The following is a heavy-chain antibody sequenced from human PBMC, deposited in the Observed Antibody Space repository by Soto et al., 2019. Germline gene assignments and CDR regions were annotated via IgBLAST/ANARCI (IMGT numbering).Heavy chain of an antibody. Sequence: VQLMQSGAEVKKPGSSVKVSCKASGGTFSSHSINWVRQAPGQGLEWMGGIITLFGTSNYAQNFQGRVTTTADQTTSTAYMELNSLTSDDTAEYYCAREVGYGDFSAALLDWGQGTLVTVSS. CDR1: GGTFSSHS. D-gene: IGHD2-21*02. CDR2: IITLFGTS. J-gene: IGHJ4*02. V-gene: IGHV1-69*01. CDR3: AREVGYGDFSAALLD.